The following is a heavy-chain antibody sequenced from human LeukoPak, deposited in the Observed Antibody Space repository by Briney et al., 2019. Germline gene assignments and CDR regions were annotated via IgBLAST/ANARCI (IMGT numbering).Heavy chain of an antibody. CDR3: ARGTRGIYAKMPWEVFSRSGDQAHEPEYGLDV. D-gene: IGHD3-16*01. Sequence: GGSLRLSCAASGFMFSSHRMTWVRQAPGRGLEWVSSISAGETAIFYADSVKGRFTISRDNAKNSLFLQLHSLRAEDTAVYYCARGTRGIYAKMPWEVFSRSGDQAHEPEYGLDVWGQGTTVIVSS. CDR1: GFMFSSHR. CDR2: ISAGETAI. V-gene: IGHV3-21*01. J-gene: IGHJ6*02.